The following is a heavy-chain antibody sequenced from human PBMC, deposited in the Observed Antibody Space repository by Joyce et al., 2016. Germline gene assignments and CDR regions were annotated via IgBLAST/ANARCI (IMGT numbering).Heavy chain of an antibody. J-gene: IGHJ4*02. V-gene: IGHV3-21*01. D-gene: IGHD2-8*01. CDR3: ARSSYTNGIFDY. CDR1: GFTFSSYS. Sequence: EVQLVESGGGLVKPGGSLRLFCAASGFTFSSYSMSWVRQAPGKGLEWVSSLSSSSSYIKYTDSVKGRFTISRDNAKNSLYLQMNSLRVEDMAVYYCARSSYTNGIFDYWGQGTLVTVSS. CDR2: LSSSSSYI.